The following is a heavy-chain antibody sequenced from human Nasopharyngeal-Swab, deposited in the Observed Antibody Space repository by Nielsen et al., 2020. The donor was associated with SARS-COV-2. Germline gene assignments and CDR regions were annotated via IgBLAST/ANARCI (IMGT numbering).Heavy chain of an antibody. CDR2: ISYSGST. D-gene: IGHD1-26*01. CDR1: GGSISSYY. J-gene: IGHJ6*02. V-gene: IGHV4-59*01. CDR3: ARGIRGAFDDQSSTSGSYYYGMDV. Sequence: SETLSPTGTASGGSISSYYWSWIRQPPGKGLEWIGYISYSGSTNYNHSLKSRVTISVDTSKNQFSLSLSSVTAADSAVYYCARGIRGAFDDQSSTSGSYYYGMDVWGRGTTVTVSS.